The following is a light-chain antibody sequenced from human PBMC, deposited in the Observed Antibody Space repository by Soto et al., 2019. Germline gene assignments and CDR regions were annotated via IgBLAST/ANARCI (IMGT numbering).Light chain of an antibody. Sequence: DIVMTQSPLSLPVTPGEPASISCRSSQSLLHSNGYNYLDWYLQKPGQSPQLLIYDASNLETGVPSRFSGSGSGTDFTFTISSLQPEDIATYYCQQYDNLWTFGPGTKVDIK. CDR2: DAS. J-gene: IGKJ3*01. V-gene: IGKV2-28*01. CDR3: QQYDNLWT. CDR1: QSLLHSNGYNY.